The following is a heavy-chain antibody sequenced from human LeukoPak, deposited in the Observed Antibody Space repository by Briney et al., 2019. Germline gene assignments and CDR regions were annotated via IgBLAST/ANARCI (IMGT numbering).Heavy chain of an antibody. CDR2: ISNDGSKK. CDR1: GFTFSYYA. Sequence: GGSLRLSCAASGFTFSYYAMRWVRQAPGKGLEWVAVISNDGSKKYYIDSVKGRFTVSSDKSKNTLYLQMNSLRPEDTAVYYCAKQISPTGSNYGMDVWGQGTTVIVSS. CDR3: AKQISPTGSNYGMDV. J-gene: IGHJ6*02. D-gene: IGHD1-1*01. V-gene: IGHV3-30*18.